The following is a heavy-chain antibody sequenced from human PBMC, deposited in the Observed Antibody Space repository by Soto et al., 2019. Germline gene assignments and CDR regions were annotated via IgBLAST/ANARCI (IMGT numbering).Heavy chain of an antibody. V-gene: IGHV1-2*04. CDR3: AIASQWELGDYFDY. J-gene: IGHJ4*02. Sequence: GASVKVCCKACGYAFASCARRWVRHAPGQRLEWMGWINPNSGGTNYAQKFQGWVTMTRDTSISTAYMELSRLRSDDTAVYYCAIASQWELGDYFDYWGQGTLVTVSS. CDR1: GYAFASCA. CDR2: INPNSGGT. D-gene: IGHD1-26*01.